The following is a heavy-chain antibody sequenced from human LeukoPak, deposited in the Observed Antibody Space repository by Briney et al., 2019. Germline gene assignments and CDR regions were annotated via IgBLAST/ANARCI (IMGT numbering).Heavy chain of an antibody. CDR1: GFTFNTYA. V-gene: IGHV3-23*01. CDR2: ICGSGGCT. J-gene: IGHJ4*02. CDR3: ATLYCSSTSCYDY. Sequence: GSLRLSCEASGFTFNTYAIYWVRQAPGKGLEWVSGICGSGGCTYYADSVKGRFTISRDNAKNSLYLQMNSLRAEDAALYYCATLYCSSTSCYDYWGQGTLVTVSS. D-gene: IGHD2-2*01.